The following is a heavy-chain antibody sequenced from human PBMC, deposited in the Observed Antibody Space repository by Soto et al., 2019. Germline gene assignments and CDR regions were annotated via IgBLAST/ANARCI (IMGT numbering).Heavy chain of an antibody. CDR3: ARSDSGTFSFDF. D-gene: IGHD1-26*01. CDR1: GGSIRSHY. V-gene: IGHV4-59*11. CDR2: IYYGANA. Sequence: QVQLQESGPGLVKPSETLSLTCTVSGGSIRSHYWSWIRQPPGKGLEWIGYIYYGANANYNPSLKSRVTTSVDMSKNQFSLKVTSVTAADTAVYYCARSDSGTFSFDFWGQGTLVTVSS. J-gene: IGHJ4*02.